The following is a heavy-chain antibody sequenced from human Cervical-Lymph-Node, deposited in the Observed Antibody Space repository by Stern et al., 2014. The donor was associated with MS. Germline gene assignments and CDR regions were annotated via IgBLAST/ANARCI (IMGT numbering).Heavy chain of an antibody. Sequence: QVQLQQWGAGLLKPSETLSLTCAVYGGSFRGYYWSWIRQPPGKGLEWIGELNHSGRTNYNPSLKSRVTISVDTSKNQFSLKLSSVTAADTAVYYCARGPRSQTHYYYYGMDVWGQGTTVTVSS. CDR2: LNHSGRT. CDR3: ARGPRSQTHYYYYGMDV. CDR1: GGSFRGYY. J-gene: IGHJ6*02. V-gene: IGHV4-34*01.